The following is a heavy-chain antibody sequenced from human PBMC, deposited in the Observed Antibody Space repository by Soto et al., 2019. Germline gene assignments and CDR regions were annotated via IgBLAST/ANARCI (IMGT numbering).Heavy chain of an antibody. V-gene: IGHV6-1*01. CDR2: TYYRSKWYY. CDR1: GGSVSCNSGA. Sequence: QTLSLTCAISGGSVSCNSGAWNWIRESPSRGLEWLGRTYYRSKWYYDYAESLKSRITINPDTSRNQFSLQLNSVTPEDTAVYYCAGGYQLQPWGQGSLVTVSS. CDR3: AGGYQLQP. D-gene: IGHD2-2*01. J-gene: IGHJ5*02.